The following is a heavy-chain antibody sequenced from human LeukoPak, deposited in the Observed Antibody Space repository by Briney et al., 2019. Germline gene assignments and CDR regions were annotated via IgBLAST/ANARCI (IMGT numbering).Heavy chain of an antibody. CDR2: IGTSGST. J-gene: IGHJ3*02. D-gene: IGHD6-13*01. Sequence: SETLSLTCTVSGGSISNYYWNWIRQPAGKGLEWIGRIGTSGSTNYNPSLKRRVTISVDTSNNEFFLRLSSVTAADTAVYSCARRTMDSRGYSSSGVFDIWGQGTMVTVSS. CDR3: ARRTMDSRGYSSSGVFDI. CDR1: GGSISNYY. V-gene: IGHV4-4*07.